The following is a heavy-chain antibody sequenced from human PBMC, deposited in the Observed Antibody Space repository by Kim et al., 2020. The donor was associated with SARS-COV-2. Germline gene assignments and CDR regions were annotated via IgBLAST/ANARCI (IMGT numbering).Heavy chain of an antibody. J-gene: IGHJ5*02. D-gene: IGHD3-10*01. CDR1: GGSFSGYY. CDR3: ARIGGVRGVIILRGNWFDP. CDR2: INHSGST. V-gene: IGHV4-34*01. Sequence: SETLSLTCAVYGGSFSGYYWSWIRQPPGKGLEWIGEINHSGSTNHNPSLKSRVTISVDTSKNQFSLKLSSVTAADTAVYYCARIGGVRGVIILRGNWFDPWGQGTLVTVSS.